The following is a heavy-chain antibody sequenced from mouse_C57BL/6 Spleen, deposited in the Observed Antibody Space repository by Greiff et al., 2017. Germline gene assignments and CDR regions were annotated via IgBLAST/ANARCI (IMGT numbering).Heavy chain of an antibody. D-gene: IGHD4-1*01. Sequence: DVKLVESGGGLVKPGGSLKLSCAASGFTFSDYGMHWVRQAPEKGLEWVAYISSGSSTIYYADTVKGRFTISRDNAKNTLFLQMTSLRSEDTAMYYCARRLTDYFDYWGQGTTLTVSS. CDR3: ARRLTDYFDY. J-gene: IGHJ2*01. CDR1: GFTFSDYG. V-gene: IGHV5-17*01. CDR2: ISSGSSTI.